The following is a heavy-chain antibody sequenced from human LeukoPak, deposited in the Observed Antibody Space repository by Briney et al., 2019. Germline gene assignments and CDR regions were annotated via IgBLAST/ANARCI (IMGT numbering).Heavy chain of an antibody. D-gene: IGHD6-13*01. V-gene: IGHV4-38-2*02. Sequence: SETLSLTCTVSGYSISSGYYWGWIRQPPGKGLEWIGSIYHSGSTYYNPSLKSRVTISVDTSKNQYSLKLSSVTAADTAVYYCARWSIAAAGYYFDYWGQGTLVTASS. CDR3: ARWSIAAAGYYFDY. CDR2: IYHSGST. CDR1: GYSISSGYY. J-gene: IGHJ4*02.